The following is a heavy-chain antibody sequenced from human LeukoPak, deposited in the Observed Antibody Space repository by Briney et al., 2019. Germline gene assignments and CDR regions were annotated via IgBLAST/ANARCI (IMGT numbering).Heavy chain of an antibody. J-gene: IGHJ6*02. CDR3: ARDDRPLLRIVGAIYYYYGMDV. CDR2: ISSSSSTI. V-gene: IGHV3-48*01. CDR1: GFTFSSYS. Sequence: GGSLRLSCAASGFTFSSYSMNWVRQAPGKGLEWVSYISSSSSTIYYADSVKGRFTISRDNAKNSLYLQMNSLRAEDTAAYYCARDDRPLLRIVGAIYYYYGMDVWGQGTTVTVSS. D-gene: IGHD1-26*01.